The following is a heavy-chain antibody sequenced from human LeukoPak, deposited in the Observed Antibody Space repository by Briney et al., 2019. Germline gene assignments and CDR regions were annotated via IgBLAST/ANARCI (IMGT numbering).Heavy chain of an antibody. J-gene: IGHJ3*02. V-gene: IGHV1-2*06. CDR3: ARVGDGLNDAFDI. CDR2: INPNSGGT. D-gene: IGHD5-24*01. CDR1: GYTFTGYY. Sequence: ASVKVSCKASGYTFTGYYMHWVRQAPGQGLEWMGRINPNSGGTNYAQKFQGRVTMTRDTSITTVYMELSRLTYDDTAVYYCARVGDGLNDAFDIWGQGTMVTVSS.